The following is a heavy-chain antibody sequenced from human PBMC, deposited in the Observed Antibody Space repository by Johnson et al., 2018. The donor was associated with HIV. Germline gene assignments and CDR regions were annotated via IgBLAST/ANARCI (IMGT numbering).Heavy chain of an antibody. D-gene: IGHD3-3*01. CDR1: GFTFSSYW. V-gene: IGHV3-7*01. Sequence: EQLVESGGGLVQPGGSLRLSCAASGFTFSSYWMSWVRQAPGKGLEWVANIKQDGSEKYYVDSVKGRFTISRDNAKNSLYLQMNSLRAEDTAVYYCARAYYNFWSGYAFDIWGQGTMVTVSS. CDR3: ARAYYNFWSGYAFDI. J-gene: IGHJ3*02. CDR2: IKQDGSEK.